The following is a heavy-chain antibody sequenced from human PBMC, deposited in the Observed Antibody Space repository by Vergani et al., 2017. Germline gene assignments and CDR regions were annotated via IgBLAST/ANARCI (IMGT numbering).Heavy chain of an antibody. CDR2: ISGSGGST. J-gene: IGHJ4*02. Sequence: EVQLLESGGGLVQPGGSLRLSCAASGFTFSSYAMSWVRQAPGKGLEWVSAISGSGGSTYYADSVKGRFTISRDNSKNTLYLQMNSLRAEDTAVYDCAKDRYCSSTSGYVDYWGEGTLVTVSS. CDR1: GFTFSSYA. V-gene: IGHV3-23*01. D-gene: IGHD2-2*01. CDR3: AKDRYCSSTSGYVDY.